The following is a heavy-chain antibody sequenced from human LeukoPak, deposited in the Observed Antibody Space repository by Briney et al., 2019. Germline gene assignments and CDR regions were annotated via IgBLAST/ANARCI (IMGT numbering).Heavy chain of an antibody. Sequence: SETLSLTCAVYGGSFSGYYWSWIRQPPGKGLEWIGEINHSGSTNYNPSLKSRVTISVDTSKNQFSLKLSSVTAADTAVYYCASLLVDTAMAARDYWGQGTLVTVSS. CDR3: ASLLVDTAMAARDY. CDR1: GGSFSGYY. D-gene: IGHD5-18*01. V-gene: IGHV4-34*01. CDR2: INHSGST. J-gene: IGHJ4*02.